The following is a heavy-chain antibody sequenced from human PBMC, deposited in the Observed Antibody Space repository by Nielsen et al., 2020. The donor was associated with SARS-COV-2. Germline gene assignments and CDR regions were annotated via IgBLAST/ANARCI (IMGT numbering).Heavy chain of an antibody. D-gene: IGHD2-2*01. V-gene: IGHV1-3*04. CDR1: GYTFTAYA. Sequence: ASVKVSCQASGYTFTAYAIHWVRQDPGQRLEWMGWLNSDSGNTKYSQKFRGRVTITRDTSASTAYMELSGLSSEDTAVYYCARSRGCSATSCFFDYWGQGALVTVSS. CDR2: LNSDSGNT. CDR3: ARSRGCSATSCFFDY. J-gene: IGHJ4*02.